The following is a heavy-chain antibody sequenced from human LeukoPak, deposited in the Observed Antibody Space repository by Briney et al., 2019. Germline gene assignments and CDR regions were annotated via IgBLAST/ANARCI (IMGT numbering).Heavy chain of an antibody. CDR2: INYSGST. J-gene: IGHJ4*02. CDR3: ARGFGSSWTYYFDY. V-gene: IGHV4-34*01. Sequence: SETLSLTCAVYGGSFSGYYWSWIRQPPGKGLEWIGEINYSGSTNYNPSLKSRVTISVDTSKNQFSLKLSSVTAADTAVYYCARGFGSSWTYYFDYWGQGTLVTVSS. CDR1: GGSFSGYY. D-gene: IGHD6-13*01.